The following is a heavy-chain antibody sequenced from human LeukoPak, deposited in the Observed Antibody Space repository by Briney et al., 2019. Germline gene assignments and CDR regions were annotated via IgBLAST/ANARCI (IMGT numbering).Heavy chain of an antibody. V-gene: IGHV1-18*01. CDR1: GYTFTSYG. CDR3: ARDNLVPRELVLDY. D-gene: IGHD6-13*01. J-gene: IGHJ4*02. CDR2: ISAYNGNT. Sequence: ASVKVSRKASGYTFTSYGISWVRQAPGQGLEWMGWISAYNGNTNYAQKLQGRVTMTTDTSTSTAYMELRSLRSDDTAVYYCARDNLVPRELVLDYWGQGTLVTVSS.